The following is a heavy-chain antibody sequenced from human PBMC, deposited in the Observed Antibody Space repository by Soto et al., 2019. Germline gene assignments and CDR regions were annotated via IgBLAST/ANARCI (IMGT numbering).Heavy chain of an antibody. V-gene: IGHV1-69*02. D-gene: IGHD4-4*01. J-gene: IGHJ6*03. Sequence: VQLVQSGAEVKKPGSSVKVSCKASGGTFSGYTISWVRQAPGQGLEWMGRIIPILGIANYAQKFQGRVTITADKSTSTAYMELSSLRSEDTAVYYCATVDYGSYVLSYYYYMDVWGKGTTVTVS. CDR1: GGTFSGYT. CDR3: ATVDYGSYVLSYYYYMDV. CDR2: IIPILGIA.